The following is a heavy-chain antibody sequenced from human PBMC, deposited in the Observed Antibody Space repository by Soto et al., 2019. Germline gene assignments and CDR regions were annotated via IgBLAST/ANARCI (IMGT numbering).Heavy chain of an antibody. CDR2: IYYSGST. CDR1: GGTLSSYY. V-gene: IGHV4-59*01. Sequence: SETLSLTCTVAGGTLSSYYWSWIRQPPGKGLEWIGYIYYSGSTNYNPSLKSRVTISVDTSKNQFSLKLSSVTAADTAVYYCARAGRRYSSGWYEDYWGQGTLVTVSS. D-gene: IGHD6-19*01. CDR3: ARAGRRYSSGWYEDY. J-gene: IGHJ4*02.